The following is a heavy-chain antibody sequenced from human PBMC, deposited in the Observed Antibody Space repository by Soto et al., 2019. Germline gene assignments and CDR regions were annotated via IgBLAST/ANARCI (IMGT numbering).Heavy chain of an antibody. CDR3: ARRYTYDQPSYYYYGMDV. Sequence: PGESLKISSKGSGYRFTSYGISWVRQMPGKGLEWMGRIDPSDSYTNYSPSFQGHVTISADKSISTAYLQWSSLKASDTAMYYCARRYTYDQPSYYYYGMDVWGQGATVTVSS. J-gene: IGHJ6*02. D-gene: IGHD5-18*01. V-gene: IGHV5-10-1*01. CDR1: GYRFTSYG. CDR2: IDPSDSYT.